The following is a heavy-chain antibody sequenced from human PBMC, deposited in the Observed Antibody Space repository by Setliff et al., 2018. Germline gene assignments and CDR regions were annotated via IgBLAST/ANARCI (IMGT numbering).Heavy chain of an antibody. CDR2: IYSSGGS. CDR3: ARLSGFLYVDV. CDR1: GGSISSDRYY. J-gene: IGHJ6*03. D-gene: IGHD3-3*01. V-gene: IGHV4-61*02. Sequence: SETLSLTCTVSGGSISSDRYYWSWIRQPAGKALEWIGRIYSSGGSIYNPSLKSRVTISVDTSKNQFSLKLSSVTAADTAMYYCARLSGFLYVDVWGKGTTVTVSS.